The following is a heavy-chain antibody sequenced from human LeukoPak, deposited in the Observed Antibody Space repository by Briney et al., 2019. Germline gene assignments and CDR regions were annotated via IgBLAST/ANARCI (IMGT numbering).Heavy chain of an antibody. D-gene: IGHD3-22*01. V-gene: IGHV1-69*05. CDR1: GGTFSSYA. CDR3: ARVPTTYYYDSSGYYNHY. CDR2: IIPIFGTA. J-gene: IGHJ4*02. Sequence: SVKVSCKASGGTFSSYAISWVRQAPGQGLEWMGGIIPIFGTANYAQKFQGRVTITTDESTSTAYLELSSLRSEDTAVYYCARVPTTYYYDSSGYYNHYWGQGTLVTVSS.